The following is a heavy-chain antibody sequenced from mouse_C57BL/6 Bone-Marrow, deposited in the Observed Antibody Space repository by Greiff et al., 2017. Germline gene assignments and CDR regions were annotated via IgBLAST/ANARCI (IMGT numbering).Heavy chain of an antibody. CDR2: INPGSGGT. Sequence: VKLMESGAELVRPGTSVKVSCKASGYAFTNYLIEWVKQRPGQGLEWIGVINPGSGGTNYNEKFKGKATLTADKSSSTAYMQLSSLTSEDSAVYFCARSGGFYWYFDVWGTGTTVTVSS. CDR1: GYAFTNYL. D-gene: IGHD3-1*01. J-gene: IGHJ1*03. CDR3: ARSGGFYWYFDV. V-gene: IGHV1-54*01.